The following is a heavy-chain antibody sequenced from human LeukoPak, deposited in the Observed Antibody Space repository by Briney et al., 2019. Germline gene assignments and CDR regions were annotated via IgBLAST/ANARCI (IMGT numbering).Heavy chain of an antibody. CDR3: ARESGMDV. CDR2: ISSSSSYI. Sequence: GGSLRLSCAASGXTFSSYSVNWVRQAPGKGLEWVSSISSSSSYIYYADSLQGRFTISRDNAKNSLYLQMNSLRAEDTAVYYCARESGMDVWGQGTTVTVSS. J-gene: IGHJ6*02. CDR1: GXTFSSYS. V-gene: IGHV3-21*01.